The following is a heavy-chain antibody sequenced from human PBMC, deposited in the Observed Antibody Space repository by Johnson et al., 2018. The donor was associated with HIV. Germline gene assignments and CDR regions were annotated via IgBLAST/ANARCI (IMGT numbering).Heavy chain of an antibody. V-gene: IGHV3-15*01. J-gene: IGHJ3*02. CDR2: IKSKTDGATT. CDR3: TRSIAASGRDAVDM. CDR1: GFTFNNAW. D-gene: IGHD6-13*01. Sequence: MMLVESGGGLVKPGGSLRLSCEASGFTFNNAWMGWVRQAPGKGLEWVGRIKSKTDGATTDYAAPLKGRFTISRDDSKNTLYLQMNSLKTEDTAVYYCTRSIAASGRDAVDMWGQGTMGTVSS.